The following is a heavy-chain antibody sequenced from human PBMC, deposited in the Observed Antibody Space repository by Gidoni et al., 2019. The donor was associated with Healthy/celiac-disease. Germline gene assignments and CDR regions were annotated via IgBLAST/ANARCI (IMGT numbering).Heavy chain of an antibody. J-gene: IGHJ4*02. CDR3: AREYCTNGVCYRVDY. Sequence: QVQLQQWGAGLFKPSETLSRTCAVYGGSFSGYYWSWIRQPPGKGLEWIGEINHSGSTNYNPSLKSRVTISVDTSKNQFSLKLSSVTAADTAVYYCAREYCTNGVCYRVDYWGQGTLVTVSS. V-gene: IGHV4-34*01. D-gene: IGHD2-8*01. CDR2: INHSGST. CDR1: GGSFSGYY.